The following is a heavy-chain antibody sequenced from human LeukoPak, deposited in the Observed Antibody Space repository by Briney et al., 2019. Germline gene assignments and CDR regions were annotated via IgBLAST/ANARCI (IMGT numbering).Heavy chain of an antibody. CDR1: GYTFTGYY. CDR2: INPNSGGT. CDR3: ARGDDSYYCGMDV. V-gene: IGHV1-2*07. D-gene: IGHD3-3*01. Sequence: ALVKLSCKPSGYTFTGYYINWVREAPGQGLEWMGWINPNSGGTNYAHKFQCRVTMTRDTSISTAYLELSRLRSDDTAVYYCARGDDSYYCGMDVWGKGTTVTVSS. J-gene: IGHJ6*04.